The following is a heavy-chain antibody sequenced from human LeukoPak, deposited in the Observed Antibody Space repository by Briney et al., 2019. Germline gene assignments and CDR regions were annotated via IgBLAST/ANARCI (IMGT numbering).Heavy chain of an antibody. CDR2: ISGSGGST. CDR3: VRDLHWGGFDV. Sequence: GGSLRLSCAASGFTFSSYAMSWVRQAPGKGLEWVSAISGSGGSTYYADSVMGRFSISRDNPKSTVSLQMSSLRAEDTALYYCVRDLHWGGFDVWGQGTMVTVSS. V-gene: IGHV3-23*01. CDR1: GFTFSSYA. D-gene: IGHD7-27*01. J-gene: IGHJ3*01.